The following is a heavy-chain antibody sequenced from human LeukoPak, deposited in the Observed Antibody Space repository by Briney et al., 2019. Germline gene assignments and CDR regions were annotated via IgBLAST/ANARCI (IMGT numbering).Heavy chain of an antibody. Sequence: SETLSLTCAVSGGSISSYYWSWIPQPAGKGLEWIGRIYTSGSTNYSPSLKSRVTISVDTSKNQFSLKLSSVTAADTAVYYCARETFMVRGTPSPLYYYYYYMDVWGKGTTITISS. V-gene: IGHV4-4*07. CDR1: GGSISSYY. CDR3: ARETFMVRGTPSPLYYYYYYMDV. CDR2: IYTSGST. D-gene: IGHD3-10*01. J-gene: IGHJ6*03.